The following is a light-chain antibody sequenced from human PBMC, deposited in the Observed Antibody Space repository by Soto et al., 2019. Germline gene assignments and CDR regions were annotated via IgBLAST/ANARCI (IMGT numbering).Light chain of an antibody. V-gene: IGKV4-1*01. CDR2: WAS. Sequence: DIVMTQSPLSLPVTPGEPASISCRSSQSLLHSNGYNYLTWYQQKPGQPPKVLIYWASIRESGVPDRFSGSGSGTDFTLTISSLQAEDVAVYFCQQYSSTPWTFGQGTKVDIK. J-gene: IGKJ1*01. CDR1: QSLLHSNGYNY. CDR3: QQYSSTPWT.